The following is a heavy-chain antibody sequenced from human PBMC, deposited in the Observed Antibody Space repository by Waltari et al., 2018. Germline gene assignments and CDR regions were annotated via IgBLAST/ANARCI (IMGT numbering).Heavy chain of an antibody. J-gene: IGHJ4*02. V-gene: IGHV3-30-3*01. CDR1: GFTFSSYA. Sequence: QVQLVESGGGVVQPGRSLRLSCAASGFTFSSYAMHWVRPAPGKGLEWVAVISYDGSNKYYADSVKGRFTISRDNSKNTLYLQMNSLRAEDTAVYYCARDVYYDSSGYYDYWGQGTLVTVSS. CDR2: ISYDGSNK. D-gene: IGHD3-22*01. CDR3: ARDVYYDSSGYYDY.